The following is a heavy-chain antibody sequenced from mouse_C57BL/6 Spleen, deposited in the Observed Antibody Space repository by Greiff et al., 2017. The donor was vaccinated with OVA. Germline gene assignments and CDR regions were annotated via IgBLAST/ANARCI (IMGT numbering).Heavy chain of an antibody. CDR1: GYTFTSYW. CDR2: IDPSGSDN. J-gene: IGHJ3*01. CDR3: SRCHYGISWVAC. V-gene: IGHV1-52*01. Sequence: VQLQQPGAELVRPGSSVKLSCKASGYTFTSYWMHWVKQRPIQGLEWIGNIDPSGSDNHYNQKFKDKATLTVDKSSSPAYLQLSSLTSEDSAVYYCSRCHYGISWVACWGQGTRVTVSA. D-gene: IGHD1-1*01.